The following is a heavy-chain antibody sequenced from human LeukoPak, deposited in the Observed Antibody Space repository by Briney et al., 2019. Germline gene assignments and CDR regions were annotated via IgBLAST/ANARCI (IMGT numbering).Heavy chain of an antibody. V-gene: IGHV3-21*01. J-gene: IGHJ4*02. CDR2: ISSSSSYI. CDR1: GFTFSSYS. Sequence: PGGSLRLSCAASGFTFSSYSMNWVRQAPGKGLEWVSSISSSSSYIYYADSVKGRFTISRDNAKNSLYLQMNSLRAEDTAVYYCARVGSGSSYWPIDYWGQGTLVTVSS. CDR3: ARVGSGSSYWPIDY. D-gene: IGHD3-10*01.